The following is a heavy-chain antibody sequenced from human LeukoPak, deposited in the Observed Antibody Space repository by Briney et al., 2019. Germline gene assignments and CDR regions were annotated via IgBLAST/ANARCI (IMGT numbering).Heavy chain of an antibody. V-gene: IGHV3-66*01. CDR2: ISSGGST. J-gene: IGHJ6*02. D-gene: IGHD3-10*01. CDR3: AKDYYGSGSYYNSWYYYYYYGMDV. Sequence: PGGSLRLSCAASGFTVSSNYMSWVRQAPGKGLEWVSVISSGGSTYYADSVKGRFTISRDNSKNTLYLQMNSLRAEDTAVYYCAKDYYGSGSYYNSWYYYYYYGMDVWGQGTTVTVSS. CDR1: GFTVSSNY.